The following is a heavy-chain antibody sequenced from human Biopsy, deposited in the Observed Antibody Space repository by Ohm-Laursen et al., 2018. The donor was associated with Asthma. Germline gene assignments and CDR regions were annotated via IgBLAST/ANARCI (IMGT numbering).Heavy chain of an antibody. D-gene: IGHD5-12*01. CDR3: ARGYSGTDRIVYYYSGMEV. V-gene: IGHV1-69*10. Sequence: GASVKVSCKASGDSLGSFINYAISWVRQAPRQGLEWMGGLIPVLGTADYAPMFEGRVTITADKSTSTAYLELTSLRFEDTAVYYCARGYSGTDRIVYYYSGMEVWGQGTTVTVSS. CDR1: GDSLGSFINYA. CDR2: LIPVLGTA. J-gene: IGHJ6*02.